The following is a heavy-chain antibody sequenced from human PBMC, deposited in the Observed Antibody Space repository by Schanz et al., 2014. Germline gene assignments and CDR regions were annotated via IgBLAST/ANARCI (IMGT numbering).Heavy chain of an antibody. CDR3: VRDYNWGFDN. J-gene: IGHJ4*02. D-gene: IGHD7-27*01. Sequence: EVQLVESGGGLVQSGGSLRLSCAASGFSFSDYSMNWVRQAPGKGLEWISYIKISGDVFYTDSVKGRFTISRDNAKSSLYLQMSSLRVADTAIYYCVRDYNWGFDNWGQGTLVTVSS. V-gene: IGHV3-48*01. CDR1: GFSFSDYS. CDR2: IKISGDV.